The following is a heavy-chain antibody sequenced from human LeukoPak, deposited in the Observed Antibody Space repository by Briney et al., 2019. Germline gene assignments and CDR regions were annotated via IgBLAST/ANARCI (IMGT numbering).Heavy chain of an antibody. Sequence: GGSLRLSCAASGFTFSSYDMYWVRQAPGKGLEWVGRIRSKANSYATAYAASVKGRFTISRDDSKNTAYLQMNSLKTEDTAVYYCTRPRVGATDYWSQGTLVTVSS. CDR2: IRSKANSYAT. J-gene: IGHJ4*02. CDR3: TRPRVGATDY. V-gene: IGHV3-73*01. CDR1: GFTFSSYD. D-gene: IGHD1-26*01.